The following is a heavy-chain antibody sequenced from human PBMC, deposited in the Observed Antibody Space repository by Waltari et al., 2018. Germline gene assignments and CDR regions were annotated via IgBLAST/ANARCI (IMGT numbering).Heavy chain of an antibody. J-gene: IGHJ5*02. V-gene: IGHV3-7*01. D-gene: IGHD6-19*01. CDR1: GFTFSGRW. Sequence: EVQLVESGGGLLQPGGSLRLSCAASGFTFSGRWRSWVRQAPGKGPGWVANINQDGSEKFYVDSGNGRFTISRDNAKSSLFLQMGGLRADDTAVYYCARGAGWLADHWGQGTVVTVSS. CDR2: INQDGSEK. CDR3: ARGAGWLADH.